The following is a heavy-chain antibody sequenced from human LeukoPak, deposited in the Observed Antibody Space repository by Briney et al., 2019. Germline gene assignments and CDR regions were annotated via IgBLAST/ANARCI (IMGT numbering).Heavy chain of an antibody. CDR1: GGSISSSSYY. CDR3: ARHGGFSYGFLNHDFDL. CDR2: IYYSGST. J-gene: IGHJ3*01. Sequence: SETLSLACTVSGGSISSSSYYWGWIRQPPGKGLEWIGTIYYSGSTYYNPSLKSRVTISVDTSKNQFSLELSSVTAADTAVYYCARHGGFSYGFLNHDFDLWVQGTMVTVSS. D-gene: IGHD5-18*01. V-gene: IGHV4-39*01.